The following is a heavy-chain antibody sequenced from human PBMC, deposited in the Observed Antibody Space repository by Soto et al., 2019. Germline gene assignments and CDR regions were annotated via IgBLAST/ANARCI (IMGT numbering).Heavy chain of an antibody. J-gene: IGHJ5*02. Sequence: GASVKVSCKASGGTFSSYAISWVRQAPGQGLEWMGGIIPIFGTANYAQKFQGRVTITADESTSTAYMEPSSLRSEDTAVYYCARRGYSSSSFWFDPWGQGTLVTVSS. D-gene: IGHD6-6*01. CDR2: IIPIFGTA. CDR1: GGTFSSYA. V-gene: IGHV1-69*13. CDR3: ARRGYSSSSFWFDP.